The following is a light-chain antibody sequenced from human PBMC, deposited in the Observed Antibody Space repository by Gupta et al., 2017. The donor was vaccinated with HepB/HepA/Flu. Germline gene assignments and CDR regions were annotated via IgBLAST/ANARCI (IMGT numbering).Light chain of an antibody. CDR3: LQDYTYPRT. CDR1: LDIRNY. J-gene: IGKJ1*01. CDR2: GTS. V-gene: IGKV1-6*01. Sequence: AIQMTQSPSSLSASVGQRVTMTCRASLDIRNYLGWYQQKPGQAPKLLIFGTSTLQSGVPSRFDGSGSGTDFTLIISSLQPDDSATYYCLQDYTYPRTLGQGTKVEI.